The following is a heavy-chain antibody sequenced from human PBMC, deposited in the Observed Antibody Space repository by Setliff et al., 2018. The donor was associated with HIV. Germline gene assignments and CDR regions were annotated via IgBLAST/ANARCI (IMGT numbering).Heavy chain of an antibody. D-gene: IGHD4-17*01. CDR3: ARDGPQTYGDYERYYFDY. J-gene: IGHJ4*02. CDR1: GAPMSSTSYY. Sequence: SETLSLTCTVSGAPMSSTSYYWGWIRQSPGKGLEWIGSIYYSGSTQCNPSLKSRVTISVDTSKNQFSLKLSSVTAADTAEYYCARDGPQTYGDYERYYFDYWGQGTLVTVSS. V-gene: IGHV4-39*07. CDR2: IYYSGST.